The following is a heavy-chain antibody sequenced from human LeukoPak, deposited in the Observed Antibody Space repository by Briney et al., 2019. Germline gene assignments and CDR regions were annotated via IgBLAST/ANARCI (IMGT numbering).Heavy chain of an antibody. CDR2: ISRRGRI. CDR1: GGSLRGCY. D-gene: IGHD2-2*01. CDR3: ARVPTGRNVVAAAARMAWNGAFDI. Sequence: WETLSLTCAVCGGSLRGCYWSGIRQSAGRGVEGIAEISRRGRINLPPCPKSRVTIAVDPSQKQFSLKMSSVTAADTAMYYCARVPTGRNVVAAAARMAWNGAFDIWGQGTMVTVSS. J-gene: IGHJ3*02. V-gene: IGHV4-34*01.